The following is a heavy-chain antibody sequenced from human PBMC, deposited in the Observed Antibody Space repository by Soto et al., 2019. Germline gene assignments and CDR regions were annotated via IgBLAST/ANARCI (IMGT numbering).Heavy chain of an antibody. CDR3: ARGFGDFWSGYYKYYYYYGMDV. Sequence: SETLSLTCAVYGGSFSGYYWSWIRQPPGKGLEWIGEINHSGSTNYNPSLKSRVTISVDTSKNQFSLKLSSVTAADTAVYYCARGFGDFWSGYYKYYYYYGMDVWGQGTKVTVSS. J-gene: IGHJ6*02. CDR2: INHSGST. CDR1: GGSFSGYY. V-gene: IGHV4-34*01. D-gene: IGHD3-3*01.